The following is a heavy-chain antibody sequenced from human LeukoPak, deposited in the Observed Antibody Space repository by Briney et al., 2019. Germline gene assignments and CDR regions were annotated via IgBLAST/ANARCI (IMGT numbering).Heavy chain of an antibody. V-gene: IGHV4-59*01. CDR3: ARDKGSGWSHIDY. CDR1: GGSIXSYY. D-gene: IGHD6-19*01. CDR2: IYYSGST. Sequence: TLSLTCTVXGGSIXSYYWSWIRQPPGKGLEWIGYIYYSGSTNYNPSLKSRVTISVDTSKNQFSLKLSSVTAADTAVYYCARDKGSGWSHIDYWGQGTLVTVSS. J-gene: IGHJ4*02.